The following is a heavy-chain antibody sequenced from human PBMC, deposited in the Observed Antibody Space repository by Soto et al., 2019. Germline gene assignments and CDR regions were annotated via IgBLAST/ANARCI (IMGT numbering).Heavy chain of an antibody. CDR3: ARKGPEDWPLDY. CDR1: GFNFSSCA. V-gene: IGHV3-30-3*01. Sequence: GGSLRLSCAASGFNFSSCAMHWVRQAPGKGLEWVALISYDGSNKYYADSVKGRFTISRDNSKNTLYLQMTNMDPMDTGTYYCARKGPEDWPLDYWGQGTLVTVSS. CDR2: ISYDGSNK. D-gene: IGHD3-9*01. J-gene: IGHJ4*02.